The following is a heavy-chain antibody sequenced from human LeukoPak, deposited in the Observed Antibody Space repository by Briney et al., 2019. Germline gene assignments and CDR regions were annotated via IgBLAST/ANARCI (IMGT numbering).Heavy chain of an antibody. J-gene: IGHJ4*02. CDR3: ARASRTGLGIGSFDY. V-gene: IGHV4-4*08. CDR2: IFSRGSY. CDR1: GGSLHNYY. D-gene: IGHD7-27*01. Sequence: SETLSLTGTVSGGSLHNYYWSWIRQPPGKGLEWIGYIFSRGSYNYNPSLESRVTISVDTSQNQFSLKLSSVTAADTAVYYCARASRTGLGIGSFDYWGQGTLVTVSS.